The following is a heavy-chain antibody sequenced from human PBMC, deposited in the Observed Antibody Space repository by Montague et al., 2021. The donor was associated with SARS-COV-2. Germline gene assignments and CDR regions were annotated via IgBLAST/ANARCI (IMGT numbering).Heavy chain of an antibody. D-gene: IGHD5-24*01. J-gene: IGHJ5*02. CDR3: AREDRWNWFDP. V-gene: IGHV4-61*01. CDR1: GGSVNSGTYY. Sequence: SETLSLTCTVSGGSVNSGTYYWGWIRQPPGKGLVWIAYMYSSGSTNYNPSLKTRVTISVDTSKNRFSLKLNSMTAADTAVYYCAREDRWNWFDPWGQGTLVIVSS. CDR2: MYSSGST.